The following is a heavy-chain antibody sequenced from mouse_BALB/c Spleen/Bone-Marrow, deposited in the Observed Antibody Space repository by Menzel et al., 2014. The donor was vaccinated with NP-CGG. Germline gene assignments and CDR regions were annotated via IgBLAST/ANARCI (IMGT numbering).Heavy chain of an antibody. J-gene: IGHJ3*01. Sequence: EVKLQESGAELVKPGASVKLSCTASGFNIKDTYMHWVKQRPEQGLEWIGRIDPANGNTKYDPKFQGKATITADTSSNTAYRQLSSLTSEDTAVYYCASYYDGSSLVAYWGQGTLVTVSA. CDR3: ASYYDGSSLVAY. D-gene: IGHD1-1*01. V-gene: IGHV14-3*02. CDR2: IDPANGNT. CDR1: GFNIKDTY.